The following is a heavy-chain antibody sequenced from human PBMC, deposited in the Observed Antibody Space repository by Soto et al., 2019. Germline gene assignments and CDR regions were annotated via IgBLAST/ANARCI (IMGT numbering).Heavy chain of an antibody. D-gene: IGHD4-4*01. Sequence: QVQLVQSGAEVKKPGASVRVSCKAAGGTFSRYTVNWVRQDPRQGLDWMGGIITRFGTTNIAPKRQCRLTITVDDSTNTVHRELSSLRTENPPLYICARGRALNNSRLTQRGYWVQGTMVNFAS. CDR2: IITRFGTT. J-gene: IGHJ4*01. V-gene: IGHV1-69*01. CDR3: ARGRALNNSRLTQRGY. CDR1: GGTFSRYT.